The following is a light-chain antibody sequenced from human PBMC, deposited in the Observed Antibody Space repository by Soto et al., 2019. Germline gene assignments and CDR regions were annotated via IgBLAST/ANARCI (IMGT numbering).Light chain of an antibody. CDR3: QQYNSYSGT. Sequence: DIEMTQSPSTLSASVGDRVTISCRASQSISSWLAWYQQKPGRAPDLLIFHASSLESGVPSRFSGSGSGTEFTFTISSLQPEDFATYYCQQYNSYSGTFGQGTKV. CDR1: QSISSW. CDR2: HAS. V-gene: IGKV1-5*01. J-gene: IGKJ1*01.